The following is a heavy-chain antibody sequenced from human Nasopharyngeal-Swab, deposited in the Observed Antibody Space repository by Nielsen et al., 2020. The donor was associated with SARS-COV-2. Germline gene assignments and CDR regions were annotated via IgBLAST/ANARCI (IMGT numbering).Heavy chain of an antibody. Sequence: SVKVSCKASGFTFTSSAMQWVRQARGQRLERIGWIVVGSGNTNYAQKFQERVTITRDMSTSTACMELSSLRSEDTAVYYCAAACYDILTGLDYYYYYGMDVWGQGTTVTVSS. CDR3: AAACYDILTGLDYYYYYGMDV. J-gene: IGHJ6*02. CDR2: IVVGSGNT. CDR1: GFTFTSSA. V-gene: IGHV1-58*02. D-gene: IGHD3-9*01.